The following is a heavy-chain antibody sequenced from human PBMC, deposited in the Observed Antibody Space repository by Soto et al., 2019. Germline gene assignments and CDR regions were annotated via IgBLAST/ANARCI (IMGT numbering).Heavy chain of an antibody. D-gene: IGHD3-16*01. CDR1: GGSISSYY. CDR2: IYYSGST. Sequence: SETLSLTCTVSGGSISSYYWSWIRQPPGKGLEWIGYIYYSGSTNYNPSLKSRVTISVDTSKNQSSLKLSSVTAADTAVYYCARSLVFGGTNDYWGQGTQVTVSS. CDR3: ARSLVFGGTNDY. J-gene: IGHJ4*02. V-gene: IGHV4-59*01.